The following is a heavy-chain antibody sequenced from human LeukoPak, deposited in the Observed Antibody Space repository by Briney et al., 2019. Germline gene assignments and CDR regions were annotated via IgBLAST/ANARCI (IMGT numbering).Heavy chain of an antibody. D-gene: IGHD1-1*01. CDR1: GGSISNNTYY. J-gene: IGHJ4*02. V-gene: IGHV4-39*01. CDR3: ARQFYNYILYFDH. Sequence: PSETLSLTCSVSGGSISNNTYYWGWIRQPPGKGLEWIGSAYYSGSTYYNPSLKSRVTISVDTSKNHFSLRLSSVTAADVAVYYCARQFYNYILYFDHWGQGILVTVSS. CDR2: AYYSGST.